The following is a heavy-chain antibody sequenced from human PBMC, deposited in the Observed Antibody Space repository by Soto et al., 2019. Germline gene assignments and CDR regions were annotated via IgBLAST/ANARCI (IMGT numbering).Heavy chain of an antibody. V-gene: IGHV4-39*01. D-gene: IGHD6-13*01. J-gene: IGHJ4*02. Sequence: SEKLPHTYTVSCGTISSSSYYWGWIRQPPGKGLEWLGSIYYSGRTYYNPSLKSRVTILVDTSKDQFSLKLSSVPAAVTAVYYCASSPRYSTNCDYGGQAALVTV. CDR2: IYYSGRT. CDR1: CGTISSSSYY. CDR3: ASSPRYSTNCDY.